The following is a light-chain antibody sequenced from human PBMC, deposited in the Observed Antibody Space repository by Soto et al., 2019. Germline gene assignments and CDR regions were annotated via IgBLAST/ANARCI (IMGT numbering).Light chain of an antibody. J-gene: IGKJ1*01. CDR1: QSISGW. CDR3: QQYNSYSWT. V-gene: IGKV1-5*01. CDR2: DAS. Sequence: DIQMTQSPSTLSASVGARVAITRRASQSISGWLAWYQPKPGKAPKLLIYDASSLESGVPSRFRGSGSGTEFTLTISSLQPDDFATYYCQQYNSYSWTLGQGTKVDI.